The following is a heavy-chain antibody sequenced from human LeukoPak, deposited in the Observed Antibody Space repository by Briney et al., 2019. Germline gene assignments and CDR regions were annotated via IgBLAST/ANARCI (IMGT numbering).Heavy chain of an antibody. D-gene: IGHD5-18*01. Sequence: GGSLRLSCAASGFTFDDYAMNWVRQVPGRGLEWVSGINWNGRITEYADSVKDRFTISRQNTKNSLYLYMNNLGGEDTALYFCARGSVQLWLRDTYYYMDVWGKGTTITVSS. CDR3: ARGSVQLWLRDTYYYMDV. CDR1: GFTFDDYA. CDR2: INWNGRIT. J-gene: IGHJ6*03. V-gene: IGHV3-20*04.